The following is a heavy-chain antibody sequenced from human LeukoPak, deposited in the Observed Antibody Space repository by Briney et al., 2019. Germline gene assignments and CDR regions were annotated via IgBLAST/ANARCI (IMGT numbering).Heavy chain of an antibody. CDR3: ASWAGGNAPVASFDY. CDR1: GYTFTNYG. Sequence: GASVKVSCKASGYTFTNYGISWVRQAPGQGLEWMGWINLNSGDTNYAEKFQGRVTMTRDTSISTAYVELSRLRYDDTAVYYCASWAGGNAPVASFDYWGQGTLVTVSS. J-gene: IGHJ4*02. D-gene: IGHD1-14*01. CDR2: INLNSGDT. V-gene: IGHV1-2*02.